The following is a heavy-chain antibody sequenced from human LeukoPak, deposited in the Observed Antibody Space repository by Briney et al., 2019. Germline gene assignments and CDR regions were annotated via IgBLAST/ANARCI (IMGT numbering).Heavy chain of an antibody. V-gene: IGHV3-21*01. Sequence: GGSLRLSCAASGFTFSSYSMNWVRQAPGKGLEWVSSISSSSSYIYYADSVKGRFTISRDNAKNSLYLQMNSLRAEDTAVYYCARDSPGATGDYFDYWGQGILVTVSS. CDR3: ARDSPGATGDYFDY. J-gene: IGHJ4*02. CDR2: ISSSSSYI. D-gene: IGHD1-26*01. CDR1: GFTFSSYS.